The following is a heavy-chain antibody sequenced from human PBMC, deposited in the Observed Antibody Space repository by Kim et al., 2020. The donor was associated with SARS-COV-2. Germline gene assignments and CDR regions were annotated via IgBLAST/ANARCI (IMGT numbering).Heavy chain of an antibody. J-gene: IGHJ4*02. D-gene: IGHD6-19*01. CDR3: ARRDSSGWQWDY. Sequence: SETLSLTCTVSGGSISSSSYYWGWIRQPPGKGLEWIGSIYYSGSTYYNPSLKSRVTISVDTSKNQFSLKLSSVTAADTAVYYCARRDSSGWQWDYWGQGTLVTVSS. CDR1: GGSISSSSYY. CDR2: IYYSGST. V-gene: IGHV4-39*01.